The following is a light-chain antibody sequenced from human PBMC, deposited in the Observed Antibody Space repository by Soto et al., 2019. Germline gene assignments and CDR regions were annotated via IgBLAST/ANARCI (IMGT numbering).Light chain of an antibody. CDR3: AAWDDSLSGHVV. CDR2: RNN. J-gene: IGLJ2*01. V-gene: IGLV1-47*01. Sequence: QPVLTQPPSASGTPGQRVTISCSGSSSNIGSNYVYWYQQLPGTAPKLLIYRNNQRPSGVPDRFSGSKSGTSASLAINGLRSEDEADYYCAAWDDSLSGHVVFGGGTKVTVL. CDR1: SSNIGSNY.